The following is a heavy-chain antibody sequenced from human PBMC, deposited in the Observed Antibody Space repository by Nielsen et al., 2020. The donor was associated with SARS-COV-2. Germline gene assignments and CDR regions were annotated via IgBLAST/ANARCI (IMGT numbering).Heavy chain of an antibody. D-gene: IGHD5-12*01. J-gene: IGHJ4*02. CDR3: AKDQSVVDISLVLGY. CDR1: GFSFSSYR. Sequence: GESLKISCTASGFSFSSYRMNWVRQAPGKGLEWVSYISKSYTPIDYADSVKGRFTISRDNARNSLYLQMKGLRAEDTAVYYCAKDQSVVDISLVLGYWGQGTLVTVSS. CDR2: ISKSYTPI. V-gene: IGHV3-48*01.